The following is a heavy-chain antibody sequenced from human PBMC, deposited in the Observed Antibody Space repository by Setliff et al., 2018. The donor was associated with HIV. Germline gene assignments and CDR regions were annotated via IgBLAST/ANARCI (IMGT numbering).Heavy chain of an antibody. J-gene: IGHJ1*01. CDR3: ARVPTSSWYVTTQRTKEYFHH. CDR2: IYYSGNT. D-gene: IGHD6-13*01. V-gene: IGHV4-39*02. Sequence: SETLSLTCTVSGVSTSSTSYYWGWIRQPPGKGLEWIGYIYYSGNTYYNPSLKSRVTISVDTSKNHFSLRLSSVTAADTAIYYCARVPTSSWYVTTQRTKEYFHHWGQGTLVTVS. CDR1: GVSTSSTSYY.